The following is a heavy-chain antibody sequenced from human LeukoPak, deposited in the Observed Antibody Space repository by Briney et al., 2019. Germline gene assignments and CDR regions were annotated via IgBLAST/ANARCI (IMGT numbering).Heavy chain of an antibody. CDR1: GFTFSTYA. CDR3: AKYYGSGSHSALSYYYYGMDV. V-gene: IGHV3-23*01. Sequence: GGSLRLSCAASGFTFSTYAMSWVRQAPGKGLEWVSGIRGSGDSTYYADSVKGRFTISRDNSKNTLYLQMNSLRAEDTAVYYCAKYYGSGSHSALSYYYYGMDVWGQGTTVTVSS. CDR2: IRGSGDST. J-gene: IGHJ6*02. D-gene: IGHD3-10*01.